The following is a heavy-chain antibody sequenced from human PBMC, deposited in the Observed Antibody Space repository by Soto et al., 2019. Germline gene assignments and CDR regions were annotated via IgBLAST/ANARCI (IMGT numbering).Heavy chain of an antibody. CDR1: GFTFSTHS. Sequence: GGSLRLACVASGFTFSTHSLTCVRQAPGKGLEGVSSINGGGGSTYYADSVKGRFTISRDSSKNTLYLQMSSLGAEDTAVYFCAKANTGSQFALNSFDYWGQGTLLPVYS. CDR3: AKANTGSQFALNSFDY. CDR2: INGGGGST. J-gene: IGHJ4*02. V-gene: IGHV3-23*01. D-gene: IGHD1-26*01.